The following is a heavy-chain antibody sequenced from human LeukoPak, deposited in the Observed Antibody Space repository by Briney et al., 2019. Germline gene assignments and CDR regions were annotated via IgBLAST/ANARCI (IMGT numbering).Heavy chain of an antibody. CDR2: IYYSGST. Sequence: PSETLSLTCTVSGGSISTTGYYWAWIRQPPGKGLEWNGSIYYSGSTYYNPSLKSRVTISVDTSKNQFSLKLSSVTAADTAVYYCAIRSGSYRYWYFDLWGRGTLVTVSS. CDR3: AIRSGSYRYWYFDL. V-gene: IGHV4-39*01. J-gene: IGHJ2*01. D-gene: IGHD1-26*01. CDR1: GGSISTTGYY.